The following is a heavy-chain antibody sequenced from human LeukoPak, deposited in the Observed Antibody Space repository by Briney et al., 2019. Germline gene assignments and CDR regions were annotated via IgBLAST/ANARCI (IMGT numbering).Heavy chain of an antibody. Sequence: ASVKVSCKASGYTFTDYYMHWVRQAPGQGLEWMGWISAYNGNTNYAQKLQGRVTMTTDTSTSTAYMELRSLSSDDTAVYYCARDYYYGSGSYFGYWGQGTLVTVSS. J-gene: IGHJ4*02. CDR3: ARDYYYGSGSYFGY. CDR1: GYTFTDYY. CDR2: ISAYNGNT. D-gene: IGHD3-10*01. V-gene: IGHV1-18*04.